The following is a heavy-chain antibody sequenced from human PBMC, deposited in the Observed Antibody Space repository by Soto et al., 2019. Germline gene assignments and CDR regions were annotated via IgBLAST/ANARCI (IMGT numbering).Heavy chain of an antibody. CDR2: ISYDGSNK. V-gene: IGHV3-30*18. CDR1: GFTFSSYG. Sequence: QVQLVESGGGVVQPGRSLRLSCAASGFTFSSYGMHWVRQAPGKGLEWVAVISYDGSNKYYADSVKGRFTISRDNSKNKLYLQMNSLRAEDTAVYYCAKGLAYCGGDCYSHFDLWGRGTLVTVSS. D-gene: IGHD2-21*02. CDR3: AKGLAYCGGDCYSHFDL. J-gene: IGHJ2*01.